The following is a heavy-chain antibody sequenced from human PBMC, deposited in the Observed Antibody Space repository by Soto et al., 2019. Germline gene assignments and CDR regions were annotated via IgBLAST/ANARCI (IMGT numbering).Heavy chain of an antibody. CDR3: ARGTTMIVAVQEDAPDKYYLDY. CDR1: GGSISSGGYY. J-gene: IGHJ4*02. V-gene: IGHV4-31*03. D-gene: IGHD3-22*01. CDR2: IYYSGST. Sequence: SETLSLTCTVSGGSISSGGYYWSWIRQHPGKGLEWIGYIYYSGSTYYNPSLKSRVTISVDTSKNQFSLKLSSVTAADTAVYYCARGTTMIVAVQEDAPDKYYLDYWGQGTLVTVSS.